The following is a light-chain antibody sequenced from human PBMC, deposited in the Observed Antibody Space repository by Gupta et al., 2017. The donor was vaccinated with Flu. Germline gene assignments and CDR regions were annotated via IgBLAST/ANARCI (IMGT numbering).Light chain of an antibody. Sequence: EIVLPQSPGPLSLSPGERATLSCRASQSVRTTYLAWYQQKPGQAPRLLIYATSSRATGVPDRFSGSGSGTEFTLTISRREPEDFAVYYCQQDGTVPYTFGQGTXLEIK. CDR2: ATS. V-gene: IGKV3-20*01. CDR1: QSVRTTY. J-gene: IGKJ2*01. CDR3: QQDGTVPYT.